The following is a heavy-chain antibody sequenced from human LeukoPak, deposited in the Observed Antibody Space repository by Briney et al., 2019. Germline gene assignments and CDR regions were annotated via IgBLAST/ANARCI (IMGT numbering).Heavy chain of an antibody. CDR1: GGSISSSNYY. V-gene: IGHV4-61*02. CDR3: ARVLPAPNYYDSSGYYYNWFDP. D-gene: IGHD3-22*01. J-gene: IGHJ5*02. CDR2: IYTSEST. Sequence: PSETLSLTCSVSGGSISSSNYYWSWIRQPAGKGLEWIGRIYTSESTNYNPSLKSRVTISVDTSRNQFSLKLSSVTAADTAVYYCARVLPAPNYYDSSGYYYNWFDPWGQGTLVTVSS.